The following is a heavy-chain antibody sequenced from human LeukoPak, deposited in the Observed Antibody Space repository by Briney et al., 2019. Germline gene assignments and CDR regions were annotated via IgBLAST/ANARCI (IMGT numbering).Heavy chain of an antibody. V-gene: IGHV3-23*01. CDR2: ISASGDSP. J-gene: IGHJ4*02. CDR1: GFPFSSYP. CDR3: ANGSPLGH. Sequence: GGSLRLSCAASGFPFSSYPMSCVRQAPGKGLEWVSSISASGDSPYYADSVQGRFTISRDNSKNTLFLQMKSLRAEDTAVYYCANGSPLGHWGQGTLVTVSS. D-gene: IGHD3-10*01.